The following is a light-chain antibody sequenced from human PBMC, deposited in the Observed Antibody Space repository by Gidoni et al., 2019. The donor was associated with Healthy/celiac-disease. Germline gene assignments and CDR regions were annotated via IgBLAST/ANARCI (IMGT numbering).Light chain of an antibody. Sequence: QSVLTQPPSVSAAPGQKVTIPCSGSSSNIGNNYVSWYPQRPGTAPKLLIYENNKRPSGIPDRFSGYKSGTSATLGITGLQTGDEADYYCGTWDSSLSALVFGGGTKLTVL. J-gene: IGLJ2*01. CDR2: ENN. V-gene: IGLV1-51*02. CDR3: GTWDSSLSALV. CDR1: SSNIGNNY.